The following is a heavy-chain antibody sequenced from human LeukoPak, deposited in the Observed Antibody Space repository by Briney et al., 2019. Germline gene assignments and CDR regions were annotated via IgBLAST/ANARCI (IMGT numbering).Heavy chain of an antibody. Sequence: SETLSLTCAVYGGSFSGYYWSWIRQPPGKGLEWIGEINHSGSTNYNPSLKSRVTISVDTSKNQFSLKLSSVTAADTAVYYCASRRPMVRGVIRYWGQGTPVTVSS. D-gene: IGHD3-10*01. CDR2: INHSGST. V-gene: IGHV4-34*01. J-gene: IGHJ4*02. CDR1: GGSFSGYY. CDR3: ASRRPMVRGVIRY.